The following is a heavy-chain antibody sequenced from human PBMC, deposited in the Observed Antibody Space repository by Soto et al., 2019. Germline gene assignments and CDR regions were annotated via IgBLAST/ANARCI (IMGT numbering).Heavy chain of an antibody. V-gene: IGHV1-46*01. J-gene: IGHJ3*02. Sequence: ASVKVSCKASGYTLTSYYMHWVRQAPGQGLEWMGIINPSGGSTSYAQKFQGRVTMTRDTSTSTVYMELSSLRSEDTAVYYCARRSYYYDSSGHSAPDDAFDIWGQGTMVTVSS. CDR3: ARRSYYYDSSGHSAPDDAFDI. CDR2: INPSGGST. D-gene: IGHD3-22*01. CDR1: GYTLTSYY.